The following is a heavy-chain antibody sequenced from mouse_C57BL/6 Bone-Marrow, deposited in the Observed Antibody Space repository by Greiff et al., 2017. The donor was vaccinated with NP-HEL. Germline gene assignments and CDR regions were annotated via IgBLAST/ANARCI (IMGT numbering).Heavy chain of an antibody. V-gene: IGHV5-17*01. CDR2: ISSGSRTI. CDR3: ARTYYYGSSYFDV. Sequence: EVQRVESGGGLVKPGGSLKLSCAASGFTFSDYGMHWGRQAPEKGLEGVAYISSGSRTINYADKVKGRFTISRDNATNTLFLQMTSLRSEDTAMYYCARTYYYGSSYFDVWGTGTTVTVSS. D-gene: IGHD1-1*01. J-gene: IGHJ1*03. CDR1: GFTFSDYG.